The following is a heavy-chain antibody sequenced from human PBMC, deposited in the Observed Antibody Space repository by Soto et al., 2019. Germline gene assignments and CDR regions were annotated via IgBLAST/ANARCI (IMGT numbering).Heavy chain of an antibody. CDR2: ISVFNGDT. CDR3: ATKDDHKDDQPYYYGMDV. D-gene: IGHD3-16*01. V-gene: IGHV1-18*01. Sequence: ASVKVSCKALGYTSSSYGINWVRQAPGQGLEWMGWISVFNGDTKYAQKFQGRVAITKDPGTSTAHMELRSLRSDDAAVYFCATKDDHKDDQPYYYGMDVWGQGTTVTSP. J-gene: IGHJ6*02. CDR1: GYTSSSYG.